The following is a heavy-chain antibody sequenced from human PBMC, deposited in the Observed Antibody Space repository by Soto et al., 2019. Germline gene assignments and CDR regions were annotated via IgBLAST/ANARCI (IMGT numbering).Heavy chain of an antibody. CDR3: AKGIGVSVAGTAY. CDR2: ISGSGGST. V-gene: IGHV3-23*01. J-gene: IGHJ4*02. D-gene: IGHD6-19*01. Sequence: EVQLLESGGGLVQPGGSLRLSCVASGFTFSSHAMSWVRQAPGKGLEWVSGISGSGGSTYYADSVKGRFSISRDNSENTLYLQMNSLRVEDTAVYYCAKGIGVSVAGTAYWGQGTLVTVSS. CDR1: GFTFSSHA.